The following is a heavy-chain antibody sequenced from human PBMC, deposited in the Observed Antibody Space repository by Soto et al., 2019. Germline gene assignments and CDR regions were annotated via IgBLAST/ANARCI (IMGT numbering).Heavy chain of an antibody. CDR2: IGTAGDT. Sequence: GGSLRLSCAASGFTFSSYDMHWVRQATGKGLEWVSAIGTAGDTYYPGSVKGRFTISRENAKNSLYLQMNSLRAGDTAVYYCARGSHYYYYMDVWGKGTTVTVSS. J-gene: IGHJ6*03. V-gene: IGHV3-13*01. CDR1: GFTFSSYD. CDR3: ARGSHYYYYMDV.